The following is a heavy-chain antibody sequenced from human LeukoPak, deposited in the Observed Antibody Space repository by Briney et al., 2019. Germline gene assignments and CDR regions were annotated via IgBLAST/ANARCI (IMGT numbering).Heavy chain of an antibody. J-gene: IGHJ6*02. CDR2: FDPEDGET. V-gene: IGHV1-24*01. CDR1: GYTLTELS. CDR3: ATSGWAPYYYYGMDV. D-gene: IGHD1-26*01. Sequence: ASVKVSCKVSGYTLTELSMHWVRQAPGKGLEWMGGFDPEDGETIYAQKFQGRVTMTEDTSTDTAYMGLSSLRSEDTAVYYCATSGWAPYYYYGMDVWGQGTTVTVSS.